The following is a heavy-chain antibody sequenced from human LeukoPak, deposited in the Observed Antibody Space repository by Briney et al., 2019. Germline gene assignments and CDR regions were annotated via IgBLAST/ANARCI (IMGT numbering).Heavy chain of an antibody. D-gene: IGHD4-23*01. Sequence: PSETLSLTCTVSGGSISSSSYYWGWIRQPRGKGLEWIGSIYYSGSTYYNPSLKSRVTISVDTSKNQFSLKLSSVTAADTAVYYCASFLGGNYANYWGQGTLVTVSS. CDR1: GGSISSSSYY. CDR2: IYYSGST. CDR3: ASFLGGNYANY. J-gene: IGHJ4*02. V-gene: IGHV4-39*01.